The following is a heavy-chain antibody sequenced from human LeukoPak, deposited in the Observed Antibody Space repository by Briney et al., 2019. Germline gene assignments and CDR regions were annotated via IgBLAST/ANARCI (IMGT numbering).Heavy chain of an antibody. V-gene: IGHV4-39*01. CDR3: ATQDSSHY. Sequence: SETRSLTCTVSGDSVSSTNYYWAWIRQHPGWGRVWIASIRDSESAYYRPYLKSRATISVATSKNQFSLRLRSLTATDTAVYYCATQDSSHYWGQGTLVTVSS. J-gene: IGHJ4*02. CDR2: IRDSESA. CDR1: GDSVSSTNYY. D-gene: IGHD3-22*01.